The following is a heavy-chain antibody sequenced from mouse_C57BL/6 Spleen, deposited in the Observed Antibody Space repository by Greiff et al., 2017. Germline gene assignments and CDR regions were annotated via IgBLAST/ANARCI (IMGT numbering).Heavy chain of an antibody. V-gene: IGHV14-2*01. J-gene: IGHJ2*01. CDR1: GFNIKDYY. Sequence: EVQLQQSGAELVKPGASVKLSCTASGFNIKDYYMHWVKQRTEQGLEWIGRIDPEDGETKYAPKFKGKATITSDTSSNTAYLQLSRLTSEDSAVYDVARLLLTAWYYFDYWGQGTTLTVSS. D-gene: IGHD4-1*01. CDR3: ARLLLTAWYYFDY. CDR2: IDPEDGET.